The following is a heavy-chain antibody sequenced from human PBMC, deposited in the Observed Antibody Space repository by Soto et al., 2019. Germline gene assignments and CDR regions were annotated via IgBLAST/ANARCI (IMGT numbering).Heavy chain of an antibody. V-gene: IGHV3-23*01. CDR2: ISGGDGDT. J-gene: IGHJ2*01. Sequence: EVQLLESGGGLVKPGGSLRLSCAASGFTFTNYAMTWVRQAPGKGLEWVSSISGGDGDTSYADSVKGRFTTSRDNSENTMLLQMNSLRPDDTAVYYCAKDRFTSTVRKYWFFDLWGRGTLVTVSS. CDR1: GFTFTNYA. CDR3: AKDRFTSTVRKYWFFDL. D-gene: IGHD3-10*01.